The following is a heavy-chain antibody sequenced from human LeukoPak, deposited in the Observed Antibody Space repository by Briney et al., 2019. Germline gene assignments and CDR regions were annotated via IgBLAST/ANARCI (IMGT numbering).Heavy chain of an antibody. CDR2: MIPIFGTA. V-gene: IGHV1-69*13. CDR1: GGTFSSYA. Sequence: SVKVSCKASGGTFSSYAISWVRQAPGQGLEWMGGMIPIFGTANYAQKFQGRVTITADESTSTAYMELSSLRSEDTAVYYCARDGDDFWSGYLDAFDIWGQGTMVTVSS. CDR3: ARDGDDFWSGYLDAFDI. J-gene: IGHJ3*02. D-gene: IGHD3-3*01.